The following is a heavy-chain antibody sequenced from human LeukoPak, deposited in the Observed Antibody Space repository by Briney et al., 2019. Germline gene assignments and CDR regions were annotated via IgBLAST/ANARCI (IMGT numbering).Heavy chain of an antibody. CDR3: ATTVAGDAFDI. CDR1: GGSFSGYY. J-gene: IGHJ3*02. CDR2: IYYSGST. V-gene: IGHV4-59*08. Sequence: SETLSLTCAVYGGSFSGYYWSWIRQPPGKGLEWIGYIYYSGSTNYNPSLKSRVTISVDTSKNQFSLKLSSVTAADTAVYYCATTVAGDAFDIWGQGTMVTVSS. D-gene: IGHD6-19*01.